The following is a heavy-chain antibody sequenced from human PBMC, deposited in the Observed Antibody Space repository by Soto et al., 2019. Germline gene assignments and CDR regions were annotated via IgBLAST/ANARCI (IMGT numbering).Heavy chain of an antibody. V-gene: IGHV1-69*06. J-gene: IGHJ6*02. CDR2: TIPTFGTA. CDR3: ALVTAIPGPKYYYYGMDV. D-gene: IGHD2-21*02. CDR1: GGTFSNYA. Sequence: QVQLVQSGAEVKKPGSSVKVSCKASGGTFSNYAISWVRQAPGQGLVWIGGTIPTFGTANYAQKFQGRVTITADKSTSTAYMELSSLRSEDTAVYYCALVTAIPGPKYYYYGMDVWGRGTTVTVSS.